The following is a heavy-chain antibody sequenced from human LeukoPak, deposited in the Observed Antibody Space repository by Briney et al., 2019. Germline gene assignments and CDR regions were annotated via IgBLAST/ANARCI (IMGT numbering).Heavy chain of an antibody. V-gene: IGHV3-53*01. CDR3: ARDNLSSGWSLGAFDI. CDR2: IYSGGST. Sequence: GGSLRLSCAASGFTVSSNYMSWVRQAPGKGLEWVSVIYSGGSTFYADSVKGRFTISRDNSKNTLYLQMNSLRAEDTAVYYCARDNLSSGWSLGAFDIWGQGTMVTVSS. D-gene: IGHD6-19*01. J-gene: IGHJ3*02. CDR1: GFTVSSNY.